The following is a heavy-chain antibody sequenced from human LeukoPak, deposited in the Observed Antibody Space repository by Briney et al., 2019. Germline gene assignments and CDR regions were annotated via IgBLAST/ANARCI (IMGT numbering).Heavy chain of an antibody. J-gene: IGHJ4*02. CDR3: AKSDDSSGYYYGIVY. Sequence: FTFXXXXXXGXRXXXGKXXXXVXAISGWGGSTYYADSVKGRFTIYRDNYKNTVYVEMKRQRDEDTALYYCAKSDDSSGYYYGIVYWGQGTLVTVSS. V-gene: IGHV3-23*01. CDR1: FTFXXXX. D-gene: IGHD3-22*01. CDR2: ISGWGGST.